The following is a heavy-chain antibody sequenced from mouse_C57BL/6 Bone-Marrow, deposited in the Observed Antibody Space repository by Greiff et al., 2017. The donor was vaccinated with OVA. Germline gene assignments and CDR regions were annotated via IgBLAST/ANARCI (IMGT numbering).Heavy chain of an antibody. J-gene: IGHJ1*03. D-gene: IGHD1-1*01. V-gene: IGHV14-2*01. CDR1: GFNIKDYY. CDR2: IDPEDGET. Sequence: VQLQQSGAELVKPGASVKLSCTASGFNIKDYYMHWVKQRTEQGLEWIGRIDPEDGETKYAPKFPGKATITADTSSNTAYLQLSILTSEDTAVYYCASTLFYYYGSSYGWYFDVWGTGTTVTVSS. CDR3: ASTLFYYYGSSYGWYFDV.